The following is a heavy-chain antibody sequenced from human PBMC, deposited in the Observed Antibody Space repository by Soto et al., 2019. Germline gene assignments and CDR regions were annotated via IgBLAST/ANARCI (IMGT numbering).Heavy chain of an antibody. CDR2: LSGSGGST. J-gene: IGHJ6*02. D-gene: IGHD2-8*01. CDR1: GFTFSSNA. Sequence: EVQLLESGGGLVQPGGSLRLSCAASGFTFSSNAMSWVRQAPGKGLEWVSGLSGSGGSTYYADSVKGRFTISRDNSKNTLYLQMNRLRAEDTAVYYCAKDAGNIVLIRMDVWGQGTTVTVSS. CDR3: AKDAGNIVLIRMDV. V-gene: IGHV3-23*01.